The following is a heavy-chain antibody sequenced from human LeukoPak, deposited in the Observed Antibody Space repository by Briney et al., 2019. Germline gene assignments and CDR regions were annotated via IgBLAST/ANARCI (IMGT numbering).Heavy chain of an antibody. CDR2: IYTSGST. D-gene: IGHD6-19*01. CDR3: ARGVEGGSGWYNLDF. Sequence: PSETLSLTCTVSGGSITSYYWTYIRQPAGKGLEWIGHIYTSGSTNYNPSLKSRVTMSVDTSNNQFSLKLSSVTAADTAVYYCARGVEGGSGWYNLDFCGQGTLVTVSS. CDR1: GGSITSYY. V-gene: IGHV4-4*07. J-gene: IGHJ4*02.